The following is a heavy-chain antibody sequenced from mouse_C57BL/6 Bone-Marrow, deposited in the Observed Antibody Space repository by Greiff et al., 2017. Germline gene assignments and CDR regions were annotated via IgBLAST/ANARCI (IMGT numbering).Heavy chain of an antibody. CDR3: ARAFYGLYAMDY. V-gene: IGHV1-81*01. D-gene: IGHD1-2*01. J-gene: IGHJ4*01. CDR2: IYPRSGNT. Sequence: QVHVKQSGAELARPGASVKLSCKASGYTFTSYGLSWVKQRTGQGLEWIGEIYPRSGNTYYNEKFKGKATLTADKSSSTAYMELRSLTSEDSAVYYYARAFYGLYAMDYWGQGTSVTVSS. CDR1: GYTFTSYG.